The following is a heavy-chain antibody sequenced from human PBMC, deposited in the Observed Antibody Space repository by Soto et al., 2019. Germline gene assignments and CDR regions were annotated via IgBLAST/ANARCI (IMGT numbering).Heavy chain of an antibody. V-gene: IGHV4-39*01. D-gene: IGHD2-2*01. CDR3: ARHDLVPAAQWLDY. CDR2: IYYSGST. J-gene: IGHJ4*02. CDR1: GGSIRSSSYY. Sequence: QLQLQESGPGLVKPSETLSLTCTVSGGSIRSSSYYWGWIRQPPGKGLEWIGRIYYSGSTYYNPSLKSRVAISVDTSKSRCSLKLSSVTAADTAVYYCARHDLVPAAQWLDYWGQGTLVTVTS.